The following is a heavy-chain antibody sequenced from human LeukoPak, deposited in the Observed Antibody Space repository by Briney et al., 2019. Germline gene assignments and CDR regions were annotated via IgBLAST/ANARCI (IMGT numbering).Heavy chain of an antibody. Sequence: PSETLSLTCTVSGYSISSGYYWGWIRQPPGKGLEWIGSIYHSGSTYYNPSLKSRVTISVDTSKNQFSLKLSSVTAADTAVYYCARETVGATSFDYWGQGTLVTASS. J-gene: IGHJ4*02. CDR3: ARETVGATSFDY. CDR2: IYHSGST. CDR1: GYSISSGYY. D-gene: IGHD1-26*01. V-gene: IGHV4-38-2*02.